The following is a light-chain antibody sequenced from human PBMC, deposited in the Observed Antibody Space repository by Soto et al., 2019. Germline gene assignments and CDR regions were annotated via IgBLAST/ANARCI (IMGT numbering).Light chain of an antibody. Sequence: QSALTQAPSESGSPGQSVAISCSGTSSDVGGYNYVSWYQQHPGKAPKLMIYDVNKRPSGVPDRFSGSKSGNTASLTVSGLQAEDEADYYCISYAGSNKPAFGGGTKVTVL. CDR3: ISYAGSNKPA. CDR1: SSDVGGYNY. CDR2: DVN. J-gene: IGLJ2*01. V-gene: IGLV2-8*01.